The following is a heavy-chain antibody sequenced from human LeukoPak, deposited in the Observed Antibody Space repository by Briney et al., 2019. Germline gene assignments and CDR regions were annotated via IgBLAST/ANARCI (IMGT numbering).Heavy chain of an antibody. J-gene: IGHJ4*02. D-gene: IGHD3-22*01. CDR1: GGSIIGSY. CDR2: IYNTVDV. CDR3: ARSRNYDSTGYNPTYYFDS. Sequence: SETLSLNCTVSGGSIIGSYWTWIRQSPGGGLEYIGYIYNTVDVNYSPSLKSRVTISIDMSRSQFSLRLKSVTAADTAIYYCARSRNYDSTGYNPTYYFDSWGQGALVTVSS. V-gene: IGHV4-59*01.